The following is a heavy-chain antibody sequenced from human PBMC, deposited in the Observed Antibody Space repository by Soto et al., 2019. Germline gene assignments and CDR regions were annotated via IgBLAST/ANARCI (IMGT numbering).Heavy chain of an antibody. CDR1: GGSISSSNW. CDR3: ARGLGTIFGVVRHHYGMDV. D-gene: IGHD3-3*01. J-gene: IGHJ6*02. V-gene: IGHV4-4*02. CDR2: IYHSGST. Sequence: SETLSLTCAVSGGSISSSNWWSWVRQPPGQGLEWIGEIYHSGSTNYNPSLKSRVTISVDKSKNQFSLKLSSVTAADTAVYYCARGLGTIFGVVRHHYGMDVWGQGTTVTVSS.